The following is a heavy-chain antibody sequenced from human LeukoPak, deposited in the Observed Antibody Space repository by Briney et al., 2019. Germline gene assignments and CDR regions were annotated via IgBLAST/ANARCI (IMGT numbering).Heavy chain of an antibody. CDR2: IYSSGST. J-gene: IGHJ3*02. CDR3: ARQGSGGRAFDI. V-gene: IGHV4-59*08. D-gene: IGHD1-26*01. CDR1: GGSISSYY. Sequence: SETLSLTCIVSGGSISSYYWSWIRQPPGKGLEWIGYIYSSGSTNSNHPLKSRVTISVAPSKSQFSLKMTSVTAADTAVYYCARQGSGGRAFDIWGQGTMVTVSS.